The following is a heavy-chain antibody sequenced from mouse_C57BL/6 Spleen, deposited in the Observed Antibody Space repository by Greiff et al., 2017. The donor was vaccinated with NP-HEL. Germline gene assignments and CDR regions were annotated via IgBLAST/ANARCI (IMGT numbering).Heavy chain of an antibody. J-gene: IGHJ1*03. CDR2: INPNNGGT. Sequence: VQLQQSGPELVKPGASVKISCKASGYTFTDYYMNWVKQSHGKSLEWIGDINPNNGGTSYNQKFKGKATLTVDKSSSTAYMELRSLTSEDSAVYYCARSLINYYGSSYRWYFDVWGTGTTVTVSS. D-gene: IGHD1-1*01. V-gene: IGHV1-26*01. CDR3: ARSLINYYGSSYRWYFDV. CDR1: GYTFTDYY.